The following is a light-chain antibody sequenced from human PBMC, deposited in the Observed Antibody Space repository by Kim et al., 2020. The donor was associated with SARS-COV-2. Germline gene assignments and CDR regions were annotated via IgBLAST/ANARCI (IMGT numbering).Light chain of an antibody. CDR3: QTWGSGGV. CDR1: SGHSPYA. Sequence: AAVKLPCTLSSGHSPYAIAWQQQRPEEGPRYLMRLNSDGSHTKGDGIPDRFSGSSSGAERYLTISSLQSEDEADYYCQTWGSGGVFGGGTQLTVL. J-gene: IGLJ2*01. CDR2: LNSDGSH. V-gene: IGLV4-69*01.